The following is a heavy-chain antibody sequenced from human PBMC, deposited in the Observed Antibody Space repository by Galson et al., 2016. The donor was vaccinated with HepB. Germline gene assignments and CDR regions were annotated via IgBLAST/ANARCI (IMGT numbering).Heavy chain of an antibody. Sequence: SLRLSCAASGFMISTFGLHWVRQTPGEGPEWVALTSREMNQFFRDSVKGRYTVSRDNSRNTVYLQMYSLRAEDTAADYCVRDGYTDGRDSFDVWGRGTMVTVSS. D-gene: IGHD5-18*01. J-gene: IGHJ3*01. V-gene: IGHV3-33*01. CDR1: GFMISTFG. CDR2: TSREMNQ. CDR3: VRDGYTDGRDSFDV.